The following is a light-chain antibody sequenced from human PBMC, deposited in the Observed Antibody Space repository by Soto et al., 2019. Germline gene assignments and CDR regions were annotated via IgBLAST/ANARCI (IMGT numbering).Light chain of an antibody. J-gene: IGLJ2*01. V-gene: IGLV1-40*01. CDR1: SSNIGAGYD. Sequence: QSVLTQPPSVSGAPGQRVTISCTGSSSNIGAGYDVHWYQQVPGTAPKLLMYRPSGVPDRFSGSKSGTSASLAITGLQADDEADYYCKSYDSSLSGVVFGGGTKVTVL. CDR3: KSYDSSLSGVV.